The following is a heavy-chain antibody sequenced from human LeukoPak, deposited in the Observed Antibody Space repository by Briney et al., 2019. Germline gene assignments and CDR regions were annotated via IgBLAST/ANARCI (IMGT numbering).Heavy chain of an antibody. Sequence: PGGSLRLSCAASGFTFSSYGMYWVRQAPGKGLEWVAFIRYDGSNKYYADSVKGRFTISRDNSKNTLYLQMNSLRAEDTAVYYCAKDNSGSYLRGVDYWGQGTLVTVPS. CDR3: AKDNSGSYLRGVDY. J-gene: IGHJ4*02. V-gene: IGHV3-30*02. CDR2: IRYDGSNK. D-gene: IGHD1-26*01. CDR1: GFTFSSYG.